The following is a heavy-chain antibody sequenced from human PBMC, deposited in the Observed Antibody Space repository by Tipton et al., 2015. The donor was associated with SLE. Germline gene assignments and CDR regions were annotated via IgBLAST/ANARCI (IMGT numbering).Heavy chain of an antibody. Sequence: SLRLSCAASGFTFSSYWMSWVRQAPGKGLEWVANIKQDGSEKYYVDSVKGRFTISRDNAKNSLYLQMNSLRAEDTAVYYCARVGYQLLSRPRPSLCWGQGTLVTVSS. CDR2: IKQDGSEK. D-gene: IGHD2-2*01. CDR3: ARVGYQLLSRPRPSLC. CDR1: GFTFSSYW. V-gene: IGHV3-7*03. J-gene: IGHJ4*02.